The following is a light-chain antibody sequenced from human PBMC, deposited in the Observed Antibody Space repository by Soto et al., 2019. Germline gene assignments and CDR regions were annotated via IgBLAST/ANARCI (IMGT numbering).Light chain of an antibody. Sequence: DIPMTQSPSTLSASVGDRVTITCRASQSMSSWLASYQQKPGKAPKLLNYKASSLESGVPSRFSGSGSGTEFTLSSSSLQPDDFATYYCQQYNSYPYTFGQGTKLEIK. CDR3: QQYNSYPYT. CDR1: QSMSSW. V-gene: IGKV1-5*03. J-gene: IGKJ2*01. CDR2: KAS.